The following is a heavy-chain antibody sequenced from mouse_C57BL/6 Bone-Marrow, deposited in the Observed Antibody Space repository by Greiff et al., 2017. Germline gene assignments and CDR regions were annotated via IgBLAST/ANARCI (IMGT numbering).Heavy chain of an antibody. V-gene: IGHV3-6*01. CDR1: GYSITSGYY. CDR3: ARYSFDY. Sequence: EVQVVESGPGLVKPSQSLSLTCSVTGYSITSGYYWNWIRQFPGNKLEWMGYISYDGSNKYNPSLKNRISITRDTSKNQFFLKLNSVTTEETATYYCARYSFDYWGQGTTLTVSS. CDR2: ISYDGSN. D-gene: IGHD2-12*01. J-gene: IGHJ2*01.